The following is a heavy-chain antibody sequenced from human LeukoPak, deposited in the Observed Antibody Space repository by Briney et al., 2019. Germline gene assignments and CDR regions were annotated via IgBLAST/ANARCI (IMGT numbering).Heavy chain of an antibody. J-gene: IGHJ4*02. D-gene: IGHD3-3*01. CDR3: AKDTRYDFWSGEIGYFDY. CDR2: ISWNSGSI. Sequence: GRSLRLSCAASGFTFDDYAMHWVRQAPGKGLEWVSGISWNSGSIGYADSVKGRFTISRDNAKNSLYLQMNSLRAEDMALYYCAKDTRYDFWSGEIGYFDYWGQGTLVTVSS. CDR1: GFTFDDYA. V-gene: IGHV3-9*03.